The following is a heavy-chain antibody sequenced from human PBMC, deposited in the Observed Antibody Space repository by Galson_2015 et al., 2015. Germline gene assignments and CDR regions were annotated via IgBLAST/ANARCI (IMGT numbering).Heavy chain of an antibody. CDR1: GFTFSSYG. Sequence: SLRLSCAASGFTFSSYGMHWVRQAPGKGLEWVAVIWYDGRNKYYADSVKGRFTISRDNSKNTLYLQMNSLRAEDTAVYYCARGIIEMATTPHVYYSGQGTLGTVSS. CDR2: IWYDGRNK. CDR3: ARGIIEMATTPHVYY. J-gene: IGHJ4*02. D-gene: IGHD5-24*01. V-gene: IGHV3-33*01.